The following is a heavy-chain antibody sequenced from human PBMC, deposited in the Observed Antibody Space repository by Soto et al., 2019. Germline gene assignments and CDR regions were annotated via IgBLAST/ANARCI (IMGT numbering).Heavy chain of an antibody. D-gene: IGHD5-12*01. Sequence: QLQLQESGPGLVKPSETLSLTCTVSGGSLSSSSSYWGWIRQPPGKGLEWIGSMSYSGSTYHNPSLKSRVTLSVATSPSRFSLTLTSVTAADTAVYYCARHRVPSVYDPIPGCFDSWGQGILVTASS. V-gene: IGHV4-39*01. CDR3: ARHRVPSVYDPIPGCFDS. J-gene: IGHJ4*02. CDR2: MSYSGST. CDR1: GGSLSSSSSY.